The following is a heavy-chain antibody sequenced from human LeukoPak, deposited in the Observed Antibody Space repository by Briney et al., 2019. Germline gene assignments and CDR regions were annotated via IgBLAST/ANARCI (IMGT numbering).Heavy chain of an antibody. CDR1: GGSISSSSYY. J-gene: IGHJ6*03. Sequence: SETLSLTCTVSGGSISSSSYYWGWIRQPPGTGLEWIGSIYYSGSTYYNPSLKSRVTISVDTSKNQFSLKLSSVTAADTAVYYCARELVSHHYYYYYMDVWGKGTTVTVSS. CDR2: IYYSGST. CDR3: ARELVSHHYYYYYMDV. V-gene: IGHV4-39*07.